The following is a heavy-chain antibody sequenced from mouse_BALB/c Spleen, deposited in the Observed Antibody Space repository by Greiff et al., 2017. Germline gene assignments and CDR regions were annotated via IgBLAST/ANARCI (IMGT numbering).Heavy chain of an antibody. CDR3: TRTFYYATDY. V-gene: IGHV6-6*02. CDR2: IRLKSNNYAT. CDR1: GFTFSNYW. Sequence: EVKLVESGGGLVQPGGSMKLSCVASGFTFSNYWMNWVRQSPEKGLEWVAEIRLKSNNYATHYAESVKGRFTISRDDSKSSVYLQMNNLRAEDTGIYYCTRTFYYATDYWGQGTSVTVSS. J-gene: IGHJ4*01.